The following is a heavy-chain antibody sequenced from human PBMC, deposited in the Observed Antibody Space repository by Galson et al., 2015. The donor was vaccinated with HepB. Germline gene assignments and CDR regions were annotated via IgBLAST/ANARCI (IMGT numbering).Heavy chain of an antibody. CDR2: IIPILGIA. D-gene: IGHD2-21*02. CDR3: ARDRSPYCGGDCYGFFDY. J-gene: IGHJ4*02. Sequence: SVKVSCKASGGTFSSYAISWVRQAPGQGLEWMGRIIPILGIANYAQKFQGRVTITADKSTSTAYMELSSLRSEDTAVYYCARDRSPYCGGDCYGFFDYWGQGTLVTVSS. V-gene: IGHV1-69*04. CDR1: GGTFSSYA.